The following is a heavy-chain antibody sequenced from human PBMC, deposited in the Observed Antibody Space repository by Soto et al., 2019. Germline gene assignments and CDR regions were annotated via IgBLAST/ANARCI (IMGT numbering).Heavy chain of an antibody. CDR3: ARVHDFWSGYFGMDV. D-gene: IGHD3-3*01. Sequence: GGSLRLSCAASGFTFSSYGMHWVRQAPGKGLEWVAVIWYDGSNKYYADSVKGRFTISRDNSKNTLYLQMNSLRAEDTAVYYCARVHDFWSGYFGMDVWGQGTTVTVSS. CDR1: GFTFSSYG. CDR2: IWYDGSNK. V-gene: IGHV3-33*01. J-gene: IGHJ6*02.